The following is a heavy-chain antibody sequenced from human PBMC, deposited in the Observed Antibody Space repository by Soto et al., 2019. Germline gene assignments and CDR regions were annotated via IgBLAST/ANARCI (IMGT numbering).Heavy chain of an antibody. Sequence: GGSLRLSCAASGFTFSSYSMNWVRQAPGKGLERVSYISSSSSTIYYADSVKGRFNISRDNAKNSLYLQMNSLRAVDSAVYYCARSPRPYYYDSSGYYSLDYWGQGT. J-gene: IGHJ4*02. D-gene: IGHD3-22*01. CDR3: ARSPRPYYYDSSGYYSLDY. CDR1: GFTFSSYS. V-gene: IGHV3-48*01. CDR2: ISSSSSTI.